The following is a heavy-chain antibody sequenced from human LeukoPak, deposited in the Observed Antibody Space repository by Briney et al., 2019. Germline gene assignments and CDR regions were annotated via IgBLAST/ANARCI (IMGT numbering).Heavy chain of an antibody. J-gene: IGHJ4*02. V-gene: IGHV3-53*01. CDR3: ARVVEDSSGYPLDY. CDR2: IYSGGST. CDR1: GFTVSSNY. Sequence: GGSLRLSCAASGFTVSSNYMSWVRQAPGKGLEWVSVIYSGGSTYYADSVKGRFTISRDNSKNTLYLQMYSLRAEDTAVYYCARVVEDSSGYPLDYWRQGTLVTVSS. D-gene: IGHD3-22*01.